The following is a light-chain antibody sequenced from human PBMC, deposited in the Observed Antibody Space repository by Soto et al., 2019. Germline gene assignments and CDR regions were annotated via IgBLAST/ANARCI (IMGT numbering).Light chain of an antibody. CDR1: QTTSPKY. V-gene: IGKV3-20*01. CDR3: QHYGNSLYT. J-gene: IGKJ2*01. Sequence: EIELTQSPGTLSLSPGESATLSCRVSQTTSPKYVAWYQQRRGLAPRLLVYGASKRAAGIPDRFRGSGSGSEFSLTISGLEPEDFAVYYCQHYGNSLYTFGQGTKLEIK. CDR2: GAS.